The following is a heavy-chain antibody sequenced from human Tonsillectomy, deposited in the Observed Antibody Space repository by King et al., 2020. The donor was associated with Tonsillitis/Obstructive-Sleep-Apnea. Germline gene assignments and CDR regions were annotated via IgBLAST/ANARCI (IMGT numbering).Heavy chain of an antibody. CDR1: GGSISCYY. CDR2: IYYSGST. D-gene: IGHD3-16*01. Sequence: VQLQESGPGLVKPSETLSLTCTVSGGSISCYYWSWIRQPPGKGLEWIGYIYYSGSTNYNPSLKSRVTISVDTSKNQFSLKLSSVTAADTAVYYCARSAFWFDPWGQGTLVTVSS. J-gene: IGHJ5*02. V-gene: IGHV4-59*01. CDR3: ARSAFWFDP.